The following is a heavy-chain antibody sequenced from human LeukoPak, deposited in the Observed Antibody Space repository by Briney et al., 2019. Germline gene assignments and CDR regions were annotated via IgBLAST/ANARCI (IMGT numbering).Heavy chain of an antibody. Sequence: SETLSLTCAVYGGSFSGYYWSWIRQPPGKGLEWIGEINHSGSTNYNPSLKSRVTISVDTSKNQFSLKLSSVTAADTAVYYCARGDYYDSWELDYWGQGTLVTVSS. CDR3: ARGDYYDSWELDY. CDR2: INHSGST. J-gene: IGHJ4*02. D-gene: IGHD3-22*01. V-gene: IGHV4-34*01. CDR1: GGSFSGYY.